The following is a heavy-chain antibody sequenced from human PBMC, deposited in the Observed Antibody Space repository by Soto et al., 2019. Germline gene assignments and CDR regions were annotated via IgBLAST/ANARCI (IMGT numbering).Heavy chain of an antibody. V-gene: IGHV3-23*01. D-gene: IGHD6-19*01. CDR3: AKAFGYSSGWYGY. CDR1: GFTFSSYA. J-gene: IGHJ4*02. Sequence: EVQLLESGGGLVQPGGSLRLSCAASGFTFSSYAMSWVRQAPGKGLEWVSAISGSGGSTYYADSVKGRFTISRDNSQNTLYLQMNSLRAEDTAVYYCAKAFGYSSGWYGYWGQGTLVTVSS. CDR2: ISGSGGST.